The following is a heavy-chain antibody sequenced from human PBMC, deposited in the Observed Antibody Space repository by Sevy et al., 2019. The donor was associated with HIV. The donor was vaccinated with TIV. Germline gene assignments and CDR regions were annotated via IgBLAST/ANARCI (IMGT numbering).Heavy chain of an antibody. V-gene: IGHV3-30-3*01. CDR1: GFTFSSYA. CDR3: ARDKHYYGSGGDI. D-gene: IGHD3-10*01. Sequence: GGSLRLSCAASGFTFSSYAMHWVRQAPGKGLEWGAVISYDGSNKYYADSVKGRFTISRDNSKNTLYLQMNSLRAEDTAVYYCARDKHYYGSGGDIWGQGTMVTVSS. J-gene: IGHJ3*02. CDR2: ISYDGSNK.